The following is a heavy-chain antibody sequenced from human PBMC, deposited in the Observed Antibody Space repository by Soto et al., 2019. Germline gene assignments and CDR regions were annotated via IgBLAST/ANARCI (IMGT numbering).Heavy chain of an antibody. J-gene: IGHJ4*02. V-gene: IGHV4-34*12. CDR1: GWSLSGND. D-gene: IGHD6-6*01. CDR2: IFYCGST. CDR3: AREFSNSPEAFDS. Sequence: PSDTLSLTCAVYGWSLSGNDVVLIRTPPGKGLEWIGSIFYCGSTYYNPSLESRVTISVDTSKNQFSLKLSSVTAADTAVYYCAREFSNSPEAFDSWGQGSLVNVSA.